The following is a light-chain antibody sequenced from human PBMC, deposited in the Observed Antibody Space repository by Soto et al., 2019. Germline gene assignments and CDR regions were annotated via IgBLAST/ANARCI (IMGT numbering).Light chain of an antibody. CDR1: ESVSSK. CDR3: QQYNSYSWT. V-gene: IGKV3-15*01. CDR2: DAS. J-gene: IGKJ1*01. Sequence: EIVMTQSPATLSVSPGERATLSCRASESVSSKLVWYQKKPGQAPRLLIHDASTRATGIPARFSGSGSGTEFILTISSVESEDFAIYYCQQYNSYSWTFGQGTKVEIK.